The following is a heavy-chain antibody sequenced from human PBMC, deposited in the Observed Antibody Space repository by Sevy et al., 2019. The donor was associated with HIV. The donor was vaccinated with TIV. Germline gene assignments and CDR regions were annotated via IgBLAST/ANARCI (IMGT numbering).Heavy chain of an antibody. CDR1: GFTFSNYG. J-gene: IGHJ3*01. V-gene: IGHV3-30*18. Sequence: VGYLRLSCAASGFTFSNYGMHWVRQAPGKGLEWVAVVSYDGSTKYYADFVRGRFTISRDHSKNTVYLQMNTLGTEDTAVFYCAKGSKATDSAFDLWGQGTMVIVSS. CDR2: VSYDGSTK. CDR3: AKGSKATDSAFDL. D-gene: IGHD1-26*01.